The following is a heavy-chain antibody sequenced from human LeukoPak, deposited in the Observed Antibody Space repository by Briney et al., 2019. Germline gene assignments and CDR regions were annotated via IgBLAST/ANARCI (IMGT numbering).Heavy chain of an antibody. CDR3: ARDLGDKAALGGAY. CDR2: IIPIFGTA. Sequence: GASVKVSCKASGYTFTSYAISWVRQAPGQGLEWMGRIIPIFGTANYAQKFQGRVTITTDESTSTAYMELSSLRSEDTAVYYCARDLGDKAALGGAYWGQGTLVTVSS. CDR1: GYTFTSYA. J-gene: IGHJ4*02. D-gene: IGHD2-21*01. V-gene: IGHV1-69*05.